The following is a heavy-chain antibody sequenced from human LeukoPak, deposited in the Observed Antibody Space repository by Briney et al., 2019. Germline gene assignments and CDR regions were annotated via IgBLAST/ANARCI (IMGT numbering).Heavy chain of an antibody. D-gene: IGHD6-13*01. J-gene: IGHJ6*02. CDR1: GGSISSYY. CDR3: ARGAYSSSWYHSYYYYGMDV. V-gene: IGHV4-4*07. Sequence: PSETLSLTCTVSGGSISSYYWSWIRQPAGKRLEWIGRIYTSGSTNYNPSLKSRVTMSVDTSKNQFSLKLSSVTAADTAVYYCARGAYSSSWYHSYYYYGMDVWGQGTTVTVSS. CDR2: IYTSGST.